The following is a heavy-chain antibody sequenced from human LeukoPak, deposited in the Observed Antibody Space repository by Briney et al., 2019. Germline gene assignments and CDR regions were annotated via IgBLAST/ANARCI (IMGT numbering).Heavy chain of an antibody. CDR3: ARDFIGIGLSNFDY. V-gene: IGHV3-7*01. Sequence: PGGSLRLSCAASGFSFSNYAMSWVRQAPGKGLEWVANIKQDGSEKYYVDSVKGRFTISRDNAKNSLYLQMNSLRAEDTAVYYCARDFIGIGLSNFDYWGQGTLVTVSS. J-gene: IGHJ4*02. CDR1: GFSFSNYA. CDR2: IKQDGSEK. D-gene: IGHD3-16*02.